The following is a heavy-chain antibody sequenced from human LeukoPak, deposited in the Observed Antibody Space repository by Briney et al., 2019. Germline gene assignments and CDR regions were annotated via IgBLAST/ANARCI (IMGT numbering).Heavy chain of an antibody. V-gene: IGHV1-2*06. J-gene: IGHJ4*02. CDR2: INPNSGGT. D-gene: IGHD6-13*01. CDR1: GYTFTGYY. Sequence: GASVKVSCTASGYTFTGYYMHWVRQAPGQGLEWMGRINPNSGGTNYAQKFQGRVTMTRDTSISTAYMELSRLRSDDTAVYYCARSIGAVVYNFDYWGQGTMVTVSS. CDR3: ARSIGAVVYNFDY.